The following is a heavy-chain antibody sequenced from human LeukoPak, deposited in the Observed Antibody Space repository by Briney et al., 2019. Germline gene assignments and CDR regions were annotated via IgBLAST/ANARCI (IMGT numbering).Heavy chain of an antibody. Sequence: ASVKVSCKASGYTFTSYAMNWVRQAPGQGLEWMGWINTNTGNPTYAQGFTGRFVFSLDTSVSTAYLQISSLKAEDTAVYYCATRYSGYDGWGVFDYWGQGTLVTVPS. CDR1: GYTFTSYA. J-gene: IGHJ4*02. V-gene: IGHV7-4-1*02. D-gene: IGHD5-12*01. CDR2: INTNTGNP. CDR3: ATRYSGYDGWGVFDY.